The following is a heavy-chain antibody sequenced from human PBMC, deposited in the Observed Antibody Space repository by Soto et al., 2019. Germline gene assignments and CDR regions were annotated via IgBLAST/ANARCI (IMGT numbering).Heavy chain of an antibody. D-gene: IGHD1-1*01. CDR1: GFTFSDYY. V-gene: IGHV3-11*01. CDR2: ISNTGSII. CDR3: ARDLNPRATYYYGMDV. Sequence: QVQLVESGGGLVKPGGSLRLSCAASGFTFSDYYMSWISQAPGKGLEWVSYISNTGSIIYYADSVKGRFTISRDNAKNTLFLKMNSLRAEDTAVYYCARDLNPRATYYYGMDVWGQGTTVTVSS. J-gene: IGHJ6*02.